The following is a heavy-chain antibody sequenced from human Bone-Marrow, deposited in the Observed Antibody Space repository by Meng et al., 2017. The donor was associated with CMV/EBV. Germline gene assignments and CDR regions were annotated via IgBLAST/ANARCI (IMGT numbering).Heavy chain of an antibody. CDR3: AKSMLRGVHGGFDI. J-gene: IGHJ3*02. CDR1: GFTFSSYG. Sequence: GESLKISCTASGFTFSSYGMHWVRQAPGKGLEWVSFIRNDGSNKYYEDPVTGRFTVSRDNSKNTLYLQMNSLRPEDTAVYYCAKSMLRGVHGGFDIWGQGTMVTVSS. CDR2: IRNDGSNK. D-gene: IGHD3-10*01. V-gene: IGHV3-30*02.